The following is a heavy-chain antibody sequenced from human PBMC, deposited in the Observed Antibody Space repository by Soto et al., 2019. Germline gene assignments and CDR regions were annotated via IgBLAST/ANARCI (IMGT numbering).Heavy chain of an antibody. Sequence: SETLSLTCTVSGGSISSYYWSWIRQPPGKGLEWIGYIYYSGSTNYNPSLKSRVTISVDTSKNQFSLKLSSVTAADTAVYYCARGGSNYDFWSGYYPDYFDYWGQGTLVTVSS. J-gene: IGHJ4*02. CDR2: IYYSGST. CDR1: GGSISSYY. D-gene: IGHD3-3*01. V-gene: IGHV4-59*01. CDR3: ARGGSNYDFWSGYYPDYFDY.